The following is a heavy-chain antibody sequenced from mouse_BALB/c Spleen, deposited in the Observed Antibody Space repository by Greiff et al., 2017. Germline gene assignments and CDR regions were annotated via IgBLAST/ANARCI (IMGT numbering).Heavy chain of an antibody. CDR2: INPSSGYT. Sequence: QVQLQHSGAELARPGASVKLSCKASGYTFTSSTMHWVKQRPGQGLEWIGNINPSSGYTNYNQKFKDKATVTADKSSSTAYMQLSSLTSEDSAVYYWASRTSTMITEDFAYGGQETLVTVSA. D-gene: IGHD2-4*01. CDR3: ASRTSTMITEDFAY. J-gene: IGHJ3*01. CDR1: GYTFTSST. V-gene: IGHV1-4*01.